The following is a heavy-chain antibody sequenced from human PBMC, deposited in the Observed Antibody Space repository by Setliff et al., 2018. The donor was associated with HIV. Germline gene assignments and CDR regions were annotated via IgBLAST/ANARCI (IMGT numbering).Heavy chain of an antibody. CDR1: GGSIGGYH. J-gene: IGHJ4*02. D-gene: IGHD3-22*01. CDR2: VSYSGST. V-gene: IGHV4-59*01. CDR3: ARGSLITRAVDS. Sequence: SETLSLTCTVSGGSIGGYHWSWVRQPPGRGLEWIGYVSYSGSTSYNPSLDSRVTMSVDSSRDQFSLKLSSVTAADTAVYYCARGSLITRAVDSWGQGTLVTVSS.